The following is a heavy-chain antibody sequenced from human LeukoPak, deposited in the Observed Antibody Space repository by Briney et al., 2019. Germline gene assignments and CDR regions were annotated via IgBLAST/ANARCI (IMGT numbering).Heavy chain of an antibody. CDR2: ISASGRST. J-gene: IGHJ4*02. CDR3: AKESGGGYSYGGSVDY. CDR1: GFTFSSYA. D-gene: IGHD5-18*01. V-gene: IGHV3-23*01. Sequence: GGSLRLSCAASGFTFSSYAMSWVRQAPGKGLEWVSGISASGRSTYYADSVEGRFSISRDNSDNTVYLQMNSPTAEDTAVYYCAKESGGGYSYGGSVDYWDQGTLVTVSS.